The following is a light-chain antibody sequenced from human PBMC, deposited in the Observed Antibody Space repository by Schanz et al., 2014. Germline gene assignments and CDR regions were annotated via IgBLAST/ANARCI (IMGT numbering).Light chain of an antibody. Sequence: EIVMTQSSGTLSVSPGERATLSCRASQSISSNLAWYQQKPGQAPRLLIYGASTRATGIPARFSGSGSGTEFTLTISRLEPEDFAVYYCQHYSLSPLFGQGTKVDI. CDR3: QHYSLSPL. CDR2: GAS. V-gene: IGKV3-15*01. CDR1: QSISSN. J-gene: IGKJ1*01.